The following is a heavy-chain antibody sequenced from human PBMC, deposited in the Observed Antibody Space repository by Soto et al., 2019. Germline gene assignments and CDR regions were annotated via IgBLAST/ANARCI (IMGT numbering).Heavy chain of an antibody. CDR2: INTDGSST. D-gene: IGHD3-22*01. Sequence: GGSLRLSCAASGFTFSNYWMHWVRQAPGKGLVWVSRINTDGSSTTYADSVKGRFTISRDNAKNTLYLQMNSLRAEDTAVYYCVRKSRDGSGNSFEYWGQGTLVTVSS. CDR3: VRKSRDGSGNSFEY. J-gene: IGHJ4*02. CDR1: GFTFSNYW. V-gene: IGHV3-74*01.